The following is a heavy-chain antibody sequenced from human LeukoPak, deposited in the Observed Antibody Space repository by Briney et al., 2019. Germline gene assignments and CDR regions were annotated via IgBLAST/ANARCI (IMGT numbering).Heavy chain of an antibody. CDR1: GFTFSSYS. J-gene: IGHJ6*02. D-gene: IGHD4-23*01. CDR3: ASPNEGGNFWVAYYYYYGMDV. V-gene: IGHV3-30*04. CDR2: ISYDGSNK. Sequence: GGSLRLSCAASGFTFSSYSRHWVRQAPGKGLEWVAVISYDGSNKYYADSVKGRFTISRDNSKNTLYLQMNSLRAEDTAVYYCASPNEGGNFWVAYYYYYGMDVWGQGTTVTVSS.